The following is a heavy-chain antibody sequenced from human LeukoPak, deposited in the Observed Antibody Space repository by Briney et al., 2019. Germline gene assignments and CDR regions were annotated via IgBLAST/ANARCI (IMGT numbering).Heavy chain of an antibody. CDR1: GFTLSDYY. Sequence: GGSLRLSCAASGFTLSDYYMSWIRQAPGKGLEWVSFISSSGTDIFYADSMKGRFTISRDNAKNSLYLQMNSLRVEDTAVYYCVRYCSSTSCYIGSGEYFQHWGQGTLVAVSS. J-gene: IGHJ1*01. CDR2: ISSSGTDI. D-gene: IGHD2-2*02. V-gene: IGHV3-11*01. CDR3: VRYCSSTSCYIGSGEYFQH.